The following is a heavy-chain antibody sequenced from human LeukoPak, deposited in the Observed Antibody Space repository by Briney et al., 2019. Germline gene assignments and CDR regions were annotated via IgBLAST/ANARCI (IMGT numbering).Heavy chain of an antibody. CDR1: GFTVNSNY. Sequence: GGSLRLSCAASGFTVNSNYMSWVRQAPGKGLEWVSVIYSSGGTFYADSAKGRFTISRDNSKNTLYLQMNSLRVEDTAVYYCARDSNGPGYWGQGTLVPVSS. CDR3: ARDSNGPGY. D-gene: IGHD2-8*01. CDR2: IYSSGGT. J-gene: IGHJ4*02. V-gene: IGHV3-53*01.